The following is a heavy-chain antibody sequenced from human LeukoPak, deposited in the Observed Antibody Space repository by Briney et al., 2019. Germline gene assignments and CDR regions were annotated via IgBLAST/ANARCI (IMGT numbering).Heavy chain of an antibody. Sequence: GESLKISCKGSGYRFTSYWIGWVRQMPGKGLEWMGIIYPGDSDTRYSPSFQGQVTISADKSISTAYLQWSSLKASDTAMYYCASQKWTYYDILTGSLDAFDIWGQGTMVTVSS. D-gene: IGHD3-9*01. J-gene: IGHJ3*02. CDR3: ASQKWTYYDILTGSLDAFDI. V-gene: IGHV5-51*01. CDR1: GYRFTSYW. CDR2: IYPGDSDT.